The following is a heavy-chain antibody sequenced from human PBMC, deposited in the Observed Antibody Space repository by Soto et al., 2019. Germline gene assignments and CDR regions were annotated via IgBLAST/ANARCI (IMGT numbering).Heavy chain of an antibody. J-gene: IGHJ4*02. CDR3: ARSPMAPAPADY. CDR1: GYTFTSHG. CDR2: ISIYNGNT. D-gene: IGHD6-13*01. Sequence: QVQLVQSGGEVRMPGASVKVSCKASGYTFTSHGFTWVRQAPGQGLEWMGWISIYNGNTHYAQKFQGRLTLTTDTSTSTAYMELRSLTSDDTAVYFCARSPMAPAPADYWGQGTLVTVSS. V-gene: IGHV1-18*04.